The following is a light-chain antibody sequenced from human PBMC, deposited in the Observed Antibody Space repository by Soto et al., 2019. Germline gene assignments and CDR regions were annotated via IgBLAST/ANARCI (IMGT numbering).Light chain of an antibody. CDR3: TSFTFSSTWV. Sequence: QSALTQPPSASGTPGQSVTIPCTGTSSDVGDYNYVSWYQQHPGKAPKLMIHEVTNRPSGVSNRFSGSKSGNTASLTISGLQAEDEADYYCTSFTFSSTWVFGGGTKLTVL. J-gene: IGLJ3*02. V-gene: IGLV2-14*01. CDR1: SSDVGDYNY. CDR2: EVT.